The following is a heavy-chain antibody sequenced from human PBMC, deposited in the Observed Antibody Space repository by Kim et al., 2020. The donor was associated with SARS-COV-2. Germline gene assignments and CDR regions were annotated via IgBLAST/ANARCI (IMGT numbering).Heavy chain of an antibody. Sequence: AQNSQGRVTMTRDTSTSTVYLELSSLRSDDTAVYYCARGLYNWESFLNDYWGQGTLVTVSS. J-gene: IGHJ4*02. CDR3: ARGLYNWESFLNDY. V-gene: IGHV1-46*01. D-gene: IGHD1-20*01.